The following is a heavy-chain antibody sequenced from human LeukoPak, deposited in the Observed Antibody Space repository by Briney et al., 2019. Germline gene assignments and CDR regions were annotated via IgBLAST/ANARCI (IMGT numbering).Heavy chain of an antibody. CDR1: GFTFSSYG. D-gene: IGHD1-1*01. CDR2: MWYDGSNK. V-gene: IGHV3-33*01. J-gene: IGHJ4*02. Sequence: GGSLRLSCAASGFTFSSYGMHWVRQAPGKGLEWVAVMWYDGSNKYYADSVKGRFTISRDNSKNTLYLQMNSLRAEDTAVYYCARAPQYQLIDYWGQGTLVTVSS. CDR3: ARAPQYQLIDY.